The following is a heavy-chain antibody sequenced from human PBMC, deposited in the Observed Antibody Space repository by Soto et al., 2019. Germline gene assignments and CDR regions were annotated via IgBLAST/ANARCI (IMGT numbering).Heavy chain of an antibody. V-gene: IGHV4-39*01. D-gene: IGHD2-2*01. J-gene: IGHJ5*02. CDR1: GGSISSSSYY. CDR3: ARQIVVVTAAIGWFDN. CDR2: IYYSGST. Sequence: SETLSLTCTVSGGSISSSSYYWGWIRQPPGKGLEWIGSIYYSGSTYYNPSLKSRVTISVNTSKNQFSRKLSSVTAADTAVYYCARQIVVVTAAIGWFDNWGQGTLVTVSS.